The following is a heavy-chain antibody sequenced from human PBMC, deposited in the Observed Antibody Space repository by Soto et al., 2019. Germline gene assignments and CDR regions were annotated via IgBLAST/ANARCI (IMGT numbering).Heavy chain of an antibody. Sequence: GASVKVSCKVSGYTLTELSMHWVRQAPVKGLEWMGGFDPEDGETIYAQKFQGRVTMTEDTSTDTAYMELSSLRSEDTAVYYCATSKTSYYYDSSALFQHWGQGTLVTV. J-gene: IGHJ1*01. CDR2: FDPEDGET. CDR3: ATSKTSYYYDSSALFQH. V-gene: IGHV1-24*01. CDR1: GYTLTELS. D-gene: IGHD3-22*01.